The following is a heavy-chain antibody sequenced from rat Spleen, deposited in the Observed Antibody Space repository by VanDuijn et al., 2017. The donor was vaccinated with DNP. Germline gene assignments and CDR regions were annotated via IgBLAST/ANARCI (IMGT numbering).Heavy chain of an antibody. J-gene: IGHJ2*01. CDR3: ARQGSDY. Sequence: EVQLVESGGGLVQPGRSLKLSCLASGFTFSNYGMNWIRQAPGKGLEWVASISSSSSYIYYADTVKGRFTISRENAKNTLYLQMTSLRSEDTALYYCARQGSDYWGQGVLVTVSS. CDR1: GFTFSNYG. V-gene: IGHV5-34*01. CDR2: ISSSSSYI. D-gene: IGHD5-1*01.